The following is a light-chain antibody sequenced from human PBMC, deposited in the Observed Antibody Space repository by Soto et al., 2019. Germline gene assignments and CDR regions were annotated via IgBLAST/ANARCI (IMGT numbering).Light chain of an antibody. Sequence: EIVMTQSPATLSVSPGERATLSCRASQSISITLAWYQQKPGQAPRLLIYGASTRATDIPARFSGSGSGTEFTLTISGLQSEDFAVYYGQQYNNWARTFGCGTKVEI. J-gene: IGKJ4*01. CDR3: QQYNNWART. CDR2: GAS. CDR1: QSISIT. V-gene: IGKV3-15*01.